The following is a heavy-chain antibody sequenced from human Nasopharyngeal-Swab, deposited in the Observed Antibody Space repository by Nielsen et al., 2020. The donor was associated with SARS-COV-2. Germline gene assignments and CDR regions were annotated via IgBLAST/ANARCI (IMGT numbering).Heavy chain of an antibody. Sequence: GEPLKISCAASGFTFSDYYMSWIRQAPGKGLEWVSYISSSGSTIYYADSVKGRFTISRDNAKNSLYLQMNSLRAEDTAVYYCARAQLRLQYYGMDVWGQGTTVTVSS. CDR3: ARAQLRLQYYGMDV. CDR1: GFTFSDYY. CDR2: ISSSGSTI. J-gene: IGHJ6*02. D-gene: IGHD4-11*01. V-gene: IGHV3-11*01.